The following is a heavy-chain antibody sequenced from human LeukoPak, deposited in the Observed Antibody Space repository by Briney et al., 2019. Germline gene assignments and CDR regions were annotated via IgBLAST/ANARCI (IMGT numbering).Heavy chain of an antibody. CDR2: IYYSGST. CDR1: GGSISSGSYY. CDR3: ARVSGIAVAGTTPGAFDI. Sequence: SETLSLTFTVSGGSISSGSYYWSWIRQPAGKGLEWIGRIYYSGSTYYNPSLKSRVTISVDTSKNQFSPKLSSVTAADTAVYYCARVSGIAVAGTTPGAFDIWGQGTMVTVSS. D-gene: IGHD6-19*01. V-gene: IGHV4-39*07. J-gene: IGHJ3*02.